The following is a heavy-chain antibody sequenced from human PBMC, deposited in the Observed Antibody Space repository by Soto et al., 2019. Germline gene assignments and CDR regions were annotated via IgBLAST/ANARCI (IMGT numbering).Heavy chain of an antibody. Sequence: QVQLVPSGAEAKKPGASVKVSCKASGYTFIAYHIHWLRQAPGQGLEWMGWINPNSGGTNYAQEFQDRVTMTRDTSISTAYMELSRRTSADTAMYSCAKDNGSGWYEDFDYWGQGTLVTVSP. D-gene: IGHD6-19*01. V-gene: IGHV1-2*02. CDR3: AKDNGSGWYEDFDY. CDR1: GYTFIAYH. J-gene: IGHJ4*02. CDR2: INPNSGGT.